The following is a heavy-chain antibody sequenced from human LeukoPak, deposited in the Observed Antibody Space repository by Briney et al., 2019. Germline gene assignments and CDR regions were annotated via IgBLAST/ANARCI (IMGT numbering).Heavy chain of an antibody. J-gene: IGHJ6*03. CDR1: GGSISRSNYY. CDR2: INYNGGT. Sequence: PSETLSLTCTVSGGSISRSNYYWGWSRQPPGKGLEWIGNINYNGGTYYNPSLKSRVTIYVDTSKNQFSLKLYSVIAADTAVYYCAKTPSYYYNYYMDVWGKGTTVIVSS. D-gene: IGHD4-23*01. V-gene: IGHV4-39*01. CDR3: AKTPSYYYNYYMDV.